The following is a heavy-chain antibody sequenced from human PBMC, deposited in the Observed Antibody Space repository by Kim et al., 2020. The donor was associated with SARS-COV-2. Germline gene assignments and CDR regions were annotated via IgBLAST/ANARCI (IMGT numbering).Heavy chain of an antibody. V-gene: IGHV3-48*03. J-gene: IGHJ6*02. CDR3: ARKSYFANQYYYYGMDV. D-gene: IGHD3-10*01. Sequence: SVKGRVTVSRDNAKNSLDLQMNRLRAEDTAIYYCARKSYFANQYYYYGMDVWGQGTTVTVSS.